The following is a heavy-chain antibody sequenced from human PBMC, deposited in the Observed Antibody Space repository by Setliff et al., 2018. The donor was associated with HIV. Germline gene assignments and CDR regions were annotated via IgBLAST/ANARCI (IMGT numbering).Heavy chain of an antibody. J-gene: IGHJ4*02. V-gene: IGHV7-4-1*02. Sequence: ASVKVSCKASGYTLMNFAMHWVRQAPGQGLEWMGWINPNTGNPTYAQGFTGRFVFSLDTSVSTAYLQISSLEAQDTGVYYCARRSHSVGTSWPFDHWGQGTQVTVS. CDR2: INPNTGNP. D-gene: IGHD6-13*01. CDR3: ARRSHSVGTSWPFDH. CDR1: GYTLMNFA.